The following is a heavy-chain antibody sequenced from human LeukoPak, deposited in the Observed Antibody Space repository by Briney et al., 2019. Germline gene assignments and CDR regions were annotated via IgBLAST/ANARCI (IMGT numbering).Heavy chain of an antibody. CDR2: IHYTGST. CDR1: GGSISSISSNN. J-gene: IGHJ5*02. CDR3: ARLPTGYPNWFDT. V-gene: IGHV4-39*01. D-gene: IGHD5-18*01. Sequence: PSETLSLTCAVSGGSISSISSNNWAWIRQPPGKGLELIAAIHYTGSTYYNTSFMSRVTISVDTSKNQFSLKLNSLTATDTAVYYCARLPTGYPNWFDTWGQGILVTVSS.